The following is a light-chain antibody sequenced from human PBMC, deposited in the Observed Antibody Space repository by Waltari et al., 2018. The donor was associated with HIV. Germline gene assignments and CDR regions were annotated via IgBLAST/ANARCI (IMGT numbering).Light chain of an antibody. CDR1: NLGTLS. CDR3: QVWQKPGRYV. CDR2: YDN. J-gene: IGLJ1*01. V-gene: IGLV3-21*01. Sequence: LTQPGSVSVAQGQTASITCEGNNLGTLSVHWYRQTPGQAPILIIYYDNDRPSGISGRFSGSKSGDTATLSISRVEAGDESEYFCQVWQKPGRYVFGSGTKVTVL.